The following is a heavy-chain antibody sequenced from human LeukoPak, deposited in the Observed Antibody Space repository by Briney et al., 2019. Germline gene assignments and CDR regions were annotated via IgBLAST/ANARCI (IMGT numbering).Heavy chain of an antibody. V-gene: IGHV3-21*01. J-gene: IGHJ4*02. Sequence: PGGSLRLSCTASGFTFNVYSMNWVRPAPGKRVEWVSSISTSSSYIYYADSVKGRFTISRNNPKNSLYLQMNSPRAEDTAVYYCARNRGDPSYFDYWGQGTLVTVSS. D-gene: IGHD4-17*01. CDR2: ISTSSSYI. CDR1: GFTFNVYS. CDR3: ARNRGDPSYFDY.